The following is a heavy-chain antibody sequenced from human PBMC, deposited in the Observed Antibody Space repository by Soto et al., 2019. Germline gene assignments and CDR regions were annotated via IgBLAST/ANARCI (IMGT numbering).Heavy chain of an antibody. CDR2: IYYSGST. CDR1: GGSISSSSYY. V-gene: IGHV4-39*01. J-gene: IGHJ4*02. D-gene: IGHD2-15*01. Sequence: SESLSLTCTVSGGSISSSSYYWGWIRQPPGKGLEWIGSIYYSGSTYYNPSLKSRVTISVDTSKNQFSLRLSSVTAADTAVYYCARHAPYCSGGSCYSDYWGQGTLVTVSS. CDR3: ARHAPYCSGGSCYSDY.